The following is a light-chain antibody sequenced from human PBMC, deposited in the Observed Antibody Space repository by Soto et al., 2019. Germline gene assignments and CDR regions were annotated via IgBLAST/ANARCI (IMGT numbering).Light chain of an antibody. Sequence: EIVLTQSPATLSVSPGERASLSCRASQSVSTFLAWYQQKPGQAPRLLIYDASDRATGIPARFSGSGSGTDFTLTISGLEPEDFAVYYCQQRSSWPLTFGGGTKVDIK. CDR3: QQRSSWPLT. CDR1: QSVSTF. V-gene: IGKV3-11*01. J-gene: IGKJ4*01. CDR2: DAS.